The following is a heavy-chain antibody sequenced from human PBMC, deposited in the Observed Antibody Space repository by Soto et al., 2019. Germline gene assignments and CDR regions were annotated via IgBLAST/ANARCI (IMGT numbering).Heavy chain of an antibody. J-gene: IGHJ4*02. D-gene: IGHD1-7*01. Sequence: EVQLVESGGGLVKPGGSLRLSCAASGFTFSNAWMNWVRQAPGKGLEWVGRINSKTDGGTTDYAALVKGRFTISRVDSKNTLYLQMNSLKTEDTAVYYCTTDRNNWNSPGYWGQGTLVTVSS. CDR2: INSKTDGGTT. CDR1: GFTFSNAW. V-gene: IGHV3-15*07. CDR3: TTDRNNWNSPGY.